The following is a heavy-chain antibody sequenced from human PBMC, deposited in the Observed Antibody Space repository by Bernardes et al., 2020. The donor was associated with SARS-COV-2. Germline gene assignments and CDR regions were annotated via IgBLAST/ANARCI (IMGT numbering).Heavy chain of an antibody. V-gene: IGHV1-46*01. CDR2: INPSGGST. J-gene: IGHJ6*02. Sequence: ASVKVSCKASGYTFTSYYMHRVRQAPGQGLEWMGIINPSGGSTSYAQKFQGRVTMTRDTSTSTVYMELSSLRSEDTAVYYCARDNHLIPSHPYGMDVWGQGTTVTVSS. D-gene: IGHD2-21*01. CDR1: GYTFTSYY. CDR3: ARDNHLIPSHPYGMDV.